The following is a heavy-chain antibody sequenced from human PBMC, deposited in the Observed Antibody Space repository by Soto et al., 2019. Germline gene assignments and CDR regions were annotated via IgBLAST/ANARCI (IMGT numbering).Heavy chain of an antibody. CDR2: IQYAGKEE. Sequence: QVKLVESGGGVVQPGESLRLSCAGSGFSFIRHGFHWVRQAPGKGPEWVALIQYAGKEEYYADSVKCRFTISRDNSKNSLYVQMTSLPADDTAGYFWARDVNTATNHYYYIDLWGEGTSFTVSS. CDR1: GFSFIRHG. D-gene: IGHD4-17*01. J-gene: IGHJ6*03. V-gene: IGHV3-33*05. CDR3: ARDVNTATNHYYYIDL.